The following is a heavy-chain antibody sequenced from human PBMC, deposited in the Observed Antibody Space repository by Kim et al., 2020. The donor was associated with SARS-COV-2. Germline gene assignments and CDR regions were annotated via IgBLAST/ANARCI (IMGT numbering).Heavy chain of an antibody. D-gene: IGHD6-13*01. CDR3: ARGLLSLWQQLVPSKPFDP. V-gene: IGHV4-34*01. Sequence: SETLSLTCAVYGGSFSGYYWSWIRQPPGKGLEWIGEINHSGSTNYNPSLKSRVTISVDTSKNQFSLKLSSVTAADTAVYYCARGLLSLWQQLVPSKPFDPWGQGTLVTVSS. CDR1: GGSFSGYY. J-gene: IGHJ5*02. CDR2: INHSGST.